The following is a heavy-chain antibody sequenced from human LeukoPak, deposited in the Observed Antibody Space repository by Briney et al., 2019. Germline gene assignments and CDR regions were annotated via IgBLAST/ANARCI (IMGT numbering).Heavy chain of an antibody. D-gene: IGHD3-10*01. CDR1: GFTFSSYW. J-gene: IGHJ3*01. CDR3: ARDSGSAYYYGSGTYYYDAFDC. Sequence: PGGSLRLSCTVSGFTFSSYWMTWVRQAPGKGLEWVANIRQDESEKYYVDSVKGRFTISRDNAKNSLYLQMNSLRAEDTAVYYCARDSGSAYYYGSGTYYYDAFDCWGQGTTVTVSS. V-gene: IGHV3-7*01. CDR2: IRQDESEK.